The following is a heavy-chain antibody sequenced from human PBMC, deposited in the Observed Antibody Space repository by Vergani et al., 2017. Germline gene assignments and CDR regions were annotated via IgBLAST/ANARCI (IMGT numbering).Heavy chain of an antibody. D-gene: IGHD4-11*01. CDR1: GFTVSSNY. CDR2: ISGSGGST. J-gene: IGHJ5*02. CDR3: AKDHMTTVSCHWFDP. V-gene: IGHV3-23*04. Sequence: EVQLVESGGGLVQPGGSLRLSCAASGFTVSSNYMSWVRQAPGKGLEWVSVISGSGGSTYYADSVKGRFTISRDNSKNTLYLQMNSLRAEDTAVYYCAKDHMTTVSCHWFDPWGQGTLVTVSS.